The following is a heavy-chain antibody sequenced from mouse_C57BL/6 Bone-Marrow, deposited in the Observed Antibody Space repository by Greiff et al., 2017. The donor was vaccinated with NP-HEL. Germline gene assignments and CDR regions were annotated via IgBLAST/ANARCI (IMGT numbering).Heavy chain of an antibody. J-gene: IGHJ2*01. CDR1: GYTFTSYG. D-gene: IGHD1-1*01. V-gene: IGHV1-81*01. Sequence: VQLQQSGAELARPGASVKLSCKASGYTFTSYGISWVKQRTGQGLEWIGEIYPRSGNTYYNEKFKGKATLTADKSSSTAYMELRSLTSEDSAVYFWASIQFITTVVVHFDYWGQGTTLTVSS. CDR3: ASIQFITTVVVHFDY. CDR2: IYPRSGNT.